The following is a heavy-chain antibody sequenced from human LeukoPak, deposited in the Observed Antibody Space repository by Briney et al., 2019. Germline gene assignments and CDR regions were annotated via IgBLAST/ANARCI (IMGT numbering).Heavy chain of an antibody. CDR1: GGSISSYY. J-gene: IGHJ4*02. Sequence: SETLSLTCTVSGGSISSYYWNWIRQPPGKGLEWIGYIYYSGVTNYNPSLKSRVTISVDTSKSQFSLKLSSVTAADTAVYYCARDNNYYGSGSYHDYWGQGTLVTVSS. D-gene: IGHD3-10*01. CDR3: ARDNNYYGSGSYHDY. V-gene: IGHV4-59*01. CDR2: IYYSGVT.